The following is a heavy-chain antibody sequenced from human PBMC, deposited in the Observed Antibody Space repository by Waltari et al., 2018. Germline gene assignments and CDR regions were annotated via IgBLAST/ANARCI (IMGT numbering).Heavy chain of an antibody. Sequence: QVQLVQSGAEVKKHGASVKVSCKASGYTFTGDYMHWVRQAPGQGLEWMGRSNPNSGGTNYAQKFQGRVTMTRDTSISTAYMELSRLRSDDTAVYYCARVVGYDYFFAYWGQGTLVTVSS. CDR3: ARVVGYDYFFAY. D-gene: IGHD2-15*01. CDR2: SNPNSGGT. V-gene: IGHV1-2*06. CDR1: GYTFTGDY. J-gene: IGHJ4*02.